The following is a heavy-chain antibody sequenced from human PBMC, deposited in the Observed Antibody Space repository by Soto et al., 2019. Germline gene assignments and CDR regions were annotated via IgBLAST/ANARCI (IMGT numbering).Heavy chain of an antibody. CDR3: ARETPSFDS. D-gene: IGHD2-15*01. J-gene: IGHJ4*02. CDR1: GFTFSDYP. V-gene: IGHV3-48*02. Sequence: LRLSCAASGFTFSDYPMNWVRQAPGKGLEWVSSIRTISSAIYFADSVRGRFTISRDNARNSLYLQMTSLRDEDTAVYYCARETPSFDSWGQGTLVTAPQ. CDR2: IRTISSAI.